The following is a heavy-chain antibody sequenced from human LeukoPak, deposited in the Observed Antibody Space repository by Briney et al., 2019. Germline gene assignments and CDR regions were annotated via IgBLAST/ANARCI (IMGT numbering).Heavy chain of an antibody. J-gene: IGHJ4*02. V-gene: IGHV1-2*02. D-gene: IGHD3-9*01. CDR3: ARARTHLRYFDWLSKKPSDC. Sequence: ASVKVSCKASGYTFTGYYMHWVRQAPGQGLEWMGWINPNSGGTNYAQKFQGRVTMTRDTSISTAYMELSRLRSDDTAVYYCARARTHLRYFDWLSKKPSDCWGQGTLVTVSS. CDR1: GYTFTGYY. CDR2: INPNSGGT.